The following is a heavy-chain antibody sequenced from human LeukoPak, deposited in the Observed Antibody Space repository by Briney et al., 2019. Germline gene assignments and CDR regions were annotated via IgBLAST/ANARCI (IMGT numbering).Heavy chain of an antibody. J-gene: IGHJ4*01. CDR2: IYIGGST. D-gene: IGHD2-15*01. Sequence: PGGSLRLSCAASGFTVSSNCMSWVRQAPGKGLEWVSVIYIGGSTYYADSVKGRFTISRDNSKNTLYLQMSSLRAEDTAVYYCARDKGSGYFDYWGQGTLVTVSS. CDR1: GFTVSSNC. CDR3: ARDKGSGYFDY. V-gene: IGHV3-53*01.